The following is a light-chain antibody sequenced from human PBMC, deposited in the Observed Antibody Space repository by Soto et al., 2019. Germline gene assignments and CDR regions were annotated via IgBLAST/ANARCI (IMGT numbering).Light chain of an antibody. Sequence: DIQMTQSPSTLSASVGDRVTITCRASQSISSWLAWYQQKPGKAPKLLIYKASSLESGVPSRFSGSGSETEFPLTISSLQPDDFATYFCQQYNSYWTFGQGTKVQIK. CDR1: QSISSW. CDR3: QQYNSYWT. V-gene: IGKV1-5*03. J-gene: IGKJ1*01. CDR2: KAS.